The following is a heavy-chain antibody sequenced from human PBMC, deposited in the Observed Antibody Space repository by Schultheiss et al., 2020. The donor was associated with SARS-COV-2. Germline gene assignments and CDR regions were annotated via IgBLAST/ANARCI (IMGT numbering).Heavy chain of an antibody. J-gene: IGHJ4*02. CDR3: AHARGSWRTLDY. CDR1: GFSLSTSGVG. Sequence: SGPTLVKPTQTLTLTCTFSGFSLSTSGVGVGWIRQPPGKALEWLALIYWNDDKRYSPSLKSRLTITKDTSKNQVVLTMTNMDPVDTATYYCAHARGSWRTLDYWGQGTLVTVAS. V-gene: IGHV2-5*01. D-gene: IGHD6-13*01. CDR2: IYWNDDK.